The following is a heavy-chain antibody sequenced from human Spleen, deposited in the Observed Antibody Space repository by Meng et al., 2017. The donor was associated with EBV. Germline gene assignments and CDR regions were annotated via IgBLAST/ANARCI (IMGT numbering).Heavy chain of an antibody. D-gene: IGHD3-10*01. CDR1: GGSISGHY. V-gene: IGHV4-59*11. CDR3: ASDRGQNYY. Sequence: QVQLRDSGPGLVKPSETLSLNCTVSGGSISGHYWSWIRQPPGKGLEWIGYIYYSGSTNYNPSFKSRVTISVDTSKNQFSLRLRSLTASDTAVYYCASDRGQNYYWGPGTLVTVSS. CDR2: IYYSGST. J-gene: IGHJ4*02.